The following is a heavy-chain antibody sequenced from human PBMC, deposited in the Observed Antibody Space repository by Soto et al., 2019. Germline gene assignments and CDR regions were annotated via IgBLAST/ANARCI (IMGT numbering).Heavy chain of an antibody. CDR2: IRSKAYGGTT. V-gene: IGHV3-49*03. Sequence: GGSLRLSCTASGFTFGDYAMSWFRQAPGKGLEWVGFIRSKAYGGTTEYAASVKGRFTISRDDSKSIAYLQMNSLKTEDTAVYYCTRDAGYNWNPDAFDIWGQGTMVTVSS. D-gene: IGHD1-20*01. J-gene: IGHJ3*02. CDR1: GFTFGDYA. CDR3: TRDAGYNWNPDAFDI.